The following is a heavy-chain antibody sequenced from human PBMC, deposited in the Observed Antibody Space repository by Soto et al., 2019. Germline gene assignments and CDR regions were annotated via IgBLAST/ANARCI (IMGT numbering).Heavy chain of an antibody. D-gene: IGHD6-13*01. CDR1: GGSFSGYY. CDR3: ARGRRYSSSWYNWFDP. CDR2: INHSGST. Sequence: SETLSLTCAVYGGSFSGYYWSWIRQPPGKGLEWIGEINHSGSTNYNPSLKSRVTISVDTSKNQFSLKLSSVTAADTAVYYCARGRRYSSSWYNWFDPWGQGTLVTV. J-gene: IGHJ5*02. V-gene: IGHV4-34*01.